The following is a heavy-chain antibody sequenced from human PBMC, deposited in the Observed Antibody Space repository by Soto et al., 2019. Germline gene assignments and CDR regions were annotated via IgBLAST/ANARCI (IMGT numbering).Heavy chain of an antibody. D-gene: IGHD5-18*01. Sequence: SETLSLTCTVSGDSVTSGNYYWSWIRQPPGKGLEWIGYIYYSGNTNYSPSLKSRVTMSLDRSNNQFSLNLSSVTAADTAVYYCARIPVDTSMIHWFDPWGQGILVTVS. CDR3: ARIPVDTSMIHWFDP. CDR1: GDSVTSGNYY. V-gene: IGHV4-61*01. J-gene: IGHJ5*01. CDR2: IYYSGNT.